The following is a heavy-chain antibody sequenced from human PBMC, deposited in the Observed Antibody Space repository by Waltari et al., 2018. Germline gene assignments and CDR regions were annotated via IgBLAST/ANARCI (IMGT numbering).Heavy chain of an antibody. CDR1: GYSFTRYS. J-gene: IGHJ5*02. CDR2: IYPGDCDT. Sequence: EVQLVHSGAEVKKPGESLTSSCKGYGYSFTRYSNRWVRQMPGEVLAWMGIIYPGDCDTRYSPSFQGQVTSSADKSISTAYLQWSSLKASDTAMYYCAGVGTTYNHNWFDPWGQGTLVTVSS. V-gene: IGHV5-51*01. CDR3: AGVGTTYNHNWFDP. D-gene: IGHD1-20*01.